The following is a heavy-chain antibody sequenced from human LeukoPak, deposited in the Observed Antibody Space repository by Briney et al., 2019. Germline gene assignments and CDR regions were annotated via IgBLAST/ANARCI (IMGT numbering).Heavy chain of an antibody. V-gene: IGHV4-59*01. CDR1: GGSISSYY. J-gene: IGHJ4*02. D-gene: IGHD6-13*01. Sequence: SETLSLTCTVSGGSISSYYWSWIRQPPGKGLEWIGYIYYSGSTNYNPSLKSRVTISVDTSKNQSSLKLSSVTAADTAVYYCARGPTAGDPFYYFDYWGQGTLVTVSS. CDR2: IYYSGST. CDR3: ARGPTAGDPFYYFDY.